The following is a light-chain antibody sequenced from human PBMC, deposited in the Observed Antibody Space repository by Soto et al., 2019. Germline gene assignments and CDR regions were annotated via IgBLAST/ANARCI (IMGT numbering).Light chain of an antibody. CDR1: SSDVGRYSY. J-gene: IGLJ1*01. CDR2: DVS. V-gene: IGLV2-11*01. CDR3: AAWDDSLNAYV. Sequence: QSALTQPRSVSGSPGQSVSISCTGTSSDVGRYSYVSWYQQHPGKAPKLMIYDVSERPSGVPDRFSGSKSGNTASLTISGLQAEDEADYYCAAWDDSLNAYVFGTGTKLTVL.